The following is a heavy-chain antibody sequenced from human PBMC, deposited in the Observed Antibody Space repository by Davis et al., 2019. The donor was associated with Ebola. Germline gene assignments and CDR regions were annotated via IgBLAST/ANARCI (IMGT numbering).Heavy chain of an antibody. D-gene: IGHD3-10*01. J-gene: IGHJ5*02. Sequence: GGSLRLSCAASGFIFPRHAMSWVRQVPGKGLEWVSGISASGGTTYDAASVKGRFTISRDNSNSTLYLQMNSLRAEDTAIYYCAKQLFWFGEETTWGQGTLVAVSS. CDR2: ISASGGTT. CDR3: AKQLFWFGEETT. V-gene: IGHV3-23*01. CDR1: GFIFPRHA.